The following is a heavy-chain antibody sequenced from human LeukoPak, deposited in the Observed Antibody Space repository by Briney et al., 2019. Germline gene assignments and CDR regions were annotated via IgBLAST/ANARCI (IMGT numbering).Heavy chain of an antibody. CDR1: GYSFTSYW. CDR2: IYPVDSDT. V-gene: IGHV5-51*01. J-gene: IGHJ2*01. Sequence: PGESLKISCKGSGYSFTSYWIGWVCQMLGKGLEYMGIIYPVDSDTRYSPSFQGQVIISVDKSISTAYLQWSSLKASDTAMYYCARLPPGSAWYFDLWGRGTLVTVSS. CDR3: ARLPPGSAWYFDL. D-gene: IGHD2-15*01.